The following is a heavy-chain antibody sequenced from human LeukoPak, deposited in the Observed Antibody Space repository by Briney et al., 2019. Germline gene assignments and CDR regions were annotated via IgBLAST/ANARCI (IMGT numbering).Heavy chain of an antibody. CDR3: AREAYVWGSYRYTEAYFDY. Sequence: SETLSLTCAVYGGSFSGYYWSWIRQPPGKGLEWIGEINHSGSPNYNPSLKSRVTISVDTSKNQFSLKLSSVTAADTAVYYCAREAYVWGSYRYTEAYFDYWGQGTLVTVSS. CDR1: GGSFSGYY. D-gene: IGHD3-16*02. J-gene: IGHJ4*02. V-gene: IGHV4-34*01. CDR2: INHSGSP.